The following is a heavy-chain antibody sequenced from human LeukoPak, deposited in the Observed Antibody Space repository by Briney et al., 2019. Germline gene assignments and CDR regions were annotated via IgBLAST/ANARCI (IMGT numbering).Heavy chain of an antibody. CDR1: GGSISSGGYY. CDR2: IYYSGST. J-gene: IGHJ4*02. V-gene: IGHV4-31*03. D-gene: IGHD6-25*01. Sequence: SETLSLTCTVSGGSISSGGYYWSWIRQHPGTGLEWIGYIYYSGSTYYNPSLKSRVTISVGASKNQFSLKLSSVTAADTAVYYCARDFRSGHFDYWGQGTLVTVSS. CDR3: ARDFRSGHFDY.